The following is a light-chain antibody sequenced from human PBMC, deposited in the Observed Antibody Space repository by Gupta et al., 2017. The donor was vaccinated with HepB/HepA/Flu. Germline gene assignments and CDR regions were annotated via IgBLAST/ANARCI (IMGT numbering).Light chain of an antibody. CDR3: QQYNNYSPT. Sequence: DIQMTQSPSTLSASVGDRVTITCRASQSISDWLAWYQQKPGQAPKLLIYQASILERGDPSRFSGSGSGTEFTLTISSLQPDDFATYYCQQYNNYSPTFGQGTKVEIK. CDR2: QAS. CDR1: QSISDW. J-gene: IGKJ1*01. V-gene: IGKV1-5*03.